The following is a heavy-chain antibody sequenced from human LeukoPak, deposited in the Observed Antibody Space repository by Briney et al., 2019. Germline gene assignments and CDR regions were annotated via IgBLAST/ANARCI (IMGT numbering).Heavy chain of an antibody. V-gene: IGHV1-46*01. J-gene: IGHJ4*02. CDR2: INPSGGST. Sequence: GASVKVSCKASGYTFTSYYMHWVRQAPGQGLEWMGIINPSGGSTSYAQKFQGRVTMTRDTSISTAYMELSSLRSDDTAVYYCARDSGTDSSWYGYWGQGTLVTVSS. D-gene: IGHD6-13*01. CDR1: GYTFTSYY. CDR3: ARDSGTDSSWYGY.